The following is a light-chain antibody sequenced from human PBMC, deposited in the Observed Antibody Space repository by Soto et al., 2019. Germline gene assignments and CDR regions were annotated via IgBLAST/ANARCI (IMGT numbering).Light chain of an antibody. J-gene: IGKJ4*01. CDR2: WAS. V-gene: IGKV4-1*01. Sequence: DIVMTQSPDSLAVSLGERATINCKSSQSVLFSSNKKNCLAWYQQKSGQPPKLLIYWASTRESGVPDRFSGSGYGTDFTLTISSLQAEDVAVYYCQQYYSAPLTFGGGTKVEIK. CDR1: QSVLFSSNKKNC. CDR3: QQYYSAPLT.